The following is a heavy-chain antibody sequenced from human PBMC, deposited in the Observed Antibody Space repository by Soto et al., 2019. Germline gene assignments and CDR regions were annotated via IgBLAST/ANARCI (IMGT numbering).Heavy chain of an antibody. CDR3: ARDSVTTATTRSFDF. V-gene: IGHV3-48*02. CDR2: ISSSSTTI. J-gene: IGHJ4*02. Sequence: EVQLVESGGGLVQPGGSLRLSCAAAGFTFSRYSMNWVRQAPGKGLEWVSYISSSSTTIYYADSVKGRFTISRDNAKNSLYLQMNSLRDEDSAFYYCARDSVTTATTRSFDFWGQGTLVTVSS. CDR1: GFTFSRYS. D-gene: IGHD4-17*01.